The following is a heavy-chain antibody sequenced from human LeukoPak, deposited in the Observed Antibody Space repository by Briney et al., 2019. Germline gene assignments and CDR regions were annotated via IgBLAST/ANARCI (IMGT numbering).Heavy chain of an antibody. J-gene: IGHJ3*02. V-gene: IGHV1-69*04. D-gene: IGHD3-10*01. CDR1: GGTFSGYA. CDR3: ASRITMVRGVIINDAFDI. Sequence: SVKVSCKASGGTFSGYAISWVRQAPGQGLEWMGRIIPILGIANYAQKFQGRVTITADKSTSTAYMELSSLRSEDTAVYYCASRITMVRGVIINDAFDIWGQGTMVTVSS. CDR2: IIPILGIA.